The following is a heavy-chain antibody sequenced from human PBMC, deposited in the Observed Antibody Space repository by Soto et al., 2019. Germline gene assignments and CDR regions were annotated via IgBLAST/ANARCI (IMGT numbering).Heavy chain of an antibody. D-gene: IGHD3-10*01. Sequence: QVQLVESGGGVVQPGRSLRLSCVGSGFPFWHYGMHWVRQAPGKGLEWVAVIWSDGNKESYADSVKGRFAISRDNSKATFFLELHTLRVDFPAVYFFAIVPNARWFHIDVWGQGTTFTLSS. J-gene: IGHJ6*02. CDR3: AIVPNARWFHIDV. V-gene: IGHV3-33*03. CDR2: IWSDGNKE. CDR1: GFPFWHYG.